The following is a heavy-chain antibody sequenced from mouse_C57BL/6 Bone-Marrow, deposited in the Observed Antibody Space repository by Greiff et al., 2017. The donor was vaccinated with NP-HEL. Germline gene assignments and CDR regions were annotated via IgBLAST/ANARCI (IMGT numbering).Heavy chain of an antibody. D-gene: IGHD2-4*01. CDR1: GYTFTSHW. CDR2: IFPGSGST. V-gene: IGHV1-56*01. J-gene: IGHJ3*01. Sequence: LHPSVPALVRPCASVQISCKAPGYTFTSHWMQWVRQRPGQGLEWIGEIFPGSGSTYYNAKFKGKATLTVDTSTSTAYMQLISLASEDSAVYFCARGDYGFAYWGQGTLVTVSA. CDR3: ARGDYGFAY.